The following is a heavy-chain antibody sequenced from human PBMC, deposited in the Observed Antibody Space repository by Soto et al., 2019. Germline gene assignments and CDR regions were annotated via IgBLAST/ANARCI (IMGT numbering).Heavy chain of an antibody. CDR3: ARIISGTSSYCGGDCYPYYFDY. CDR1: GYSFTSYW. V-gene: IGHV5-51*01. D-gene: IGHD2-21*01. Sequence: GESLKISCKGSGYSFTSYWIGWVRQMHGKGLEWMGIIYPGDSDTRYSPSFQGQVTVSADKSISTAYLQWSSLKASDTAMYYCARIISGTSSYCGGDCYPYYFDYWGQGTLVTVSS. J-gene: IGHJ4*02. CDR2: IYPGDSDT.